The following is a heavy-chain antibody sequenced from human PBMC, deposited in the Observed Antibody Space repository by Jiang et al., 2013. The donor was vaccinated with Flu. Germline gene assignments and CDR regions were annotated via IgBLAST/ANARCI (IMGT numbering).Heavy chain of an antibody. Sequence: SGSGLVKPSQTLSLTCTVSGGSISSGSYYWSWIRQPAGKGLEWIGRIYTSGSTNYNPSLKSRVTISVDTSKNQFSLKLSSVTAADTAVYYCAREQGPWSGIDYWGQGTLVTVSS. D-gene: IGHD3-3*01. V-gene: IGHV4-61*02. CDR1: GGSISSGSYY. CDR2: IYTSGST. J-gene: IGHJ4*02. CDR3: AREQGPWSGIDY.